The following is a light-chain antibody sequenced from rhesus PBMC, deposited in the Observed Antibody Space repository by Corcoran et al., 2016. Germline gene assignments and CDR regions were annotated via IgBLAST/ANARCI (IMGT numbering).Light chain of an antibody. Sequence: QSVLTQPPSASGAPGQSVTISCSGSSSNIGGNNVYWFQQLPGTAPKLLIYYSNHRPSGVPDRFSGSKSGTPASLAITGLRSEDEADDYCAAWDDGLSSYIFGAGTRLTVL. CDR1: SSNIGGNN. CDR3: AAWDDGLSSYI. J-gene: IGLJ1*01. V-gene: IGLV1S4*01. CDR2: YSN.